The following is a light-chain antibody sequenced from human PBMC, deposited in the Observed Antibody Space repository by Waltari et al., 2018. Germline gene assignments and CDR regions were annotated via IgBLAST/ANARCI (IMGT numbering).Light chain of an antibody. CDR2: DVS. CDR1: SSDGGGYNY. CDR3: SSYTSSRTRV. V-gene: IGLV2-14*03. J-gene: IGLJ3*02. Sequence: QSALTQPASVSGSPGQSITISCTGTSSDGGGYNYVSWYQQHPGKAPKLMIYDVSNRPSGVSNRFSGSKSGNTASLTISGLQAEDEADYYCSSYTSSRTRVFGGGTKLTVL.